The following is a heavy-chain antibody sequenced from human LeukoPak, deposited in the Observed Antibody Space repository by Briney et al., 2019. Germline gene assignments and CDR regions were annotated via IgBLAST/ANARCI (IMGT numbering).Heavy chain of an antibody. J-gene: IGHJ4*02. Sequence: GGSLRLSCAASGFTFSSYSMNWVRQAPGKGLEWVSSISSSSSYIYYADSVKGRFTISRDNAKNSLYLQMNSLRAEDTAVYYCARESLGYSRDLVVWGQGTLVTVSS. V-gene: IGHV3-21*01. CDR3: ARESLGYSRDLVV. CDR1: GFTFSSYS. D-gene: IGHD6-13*01. CDR2: ISSSSSYI.